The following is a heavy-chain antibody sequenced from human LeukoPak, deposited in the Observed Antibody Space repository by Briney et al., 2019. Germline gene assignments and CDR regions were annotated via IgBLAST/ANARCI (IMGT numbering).Heavy chain of an antibody. Sequence: GESLKISCNGSGYSFTSYWIGWVRQMPGKGLEWIGIIYPGDSDTRYSPSFQGKVTISADKSISTAYLQWSSLKASDTAMYYCARYLGYCSSTSCYKWSGENYYFDYWGQGTLVTVSS. J-gene: IGHJ4*02. CDR2: IYPGDSDT. V-gene: IGHV5-51*01. CDR3: ARYLGYCSSTSCYKWSGENYYFDY. CDR1: GYSFTSYW. D-gene: IGHD2-2*02.